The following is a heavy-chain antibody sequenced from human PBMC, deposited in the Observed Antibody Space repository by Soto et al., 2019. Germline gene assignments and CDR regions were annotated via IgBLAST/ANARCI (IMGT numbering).Heavy chain of an antibody. CDR1: GFTFIDAW. Sequence: SGGGLVKPGGSLRLSCVGSGFTFIDAWMSWVRQAPGKGLEWVGRLKSETDGGTADYAAPVEGRFNISRDDSKNTLYLQMNSLKSEDTAVYYCMTAPGLNVLFWGQGALVTVSS. D-gene: IGHD3-16*01. CDR2: LKSETDGGTA. V-gene: IGHV3-15*01. J-gene: IGHJ4*02. CDR3: MTAPGLNVLF.